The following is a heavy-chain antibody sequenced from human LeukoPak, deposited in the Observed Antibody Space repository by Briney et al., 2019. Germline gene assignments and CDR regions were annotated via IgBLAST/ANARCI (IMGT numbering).Heavy chain of an antibody. CDR3: ASARLGSGLEGAFDI. J-gene: IGHJ3*02. CDR1: GGSISSYY. D-gene: IGHD6-25*01. CDR2: IYASGSI. Sequence: SETLSLTCTVSGGSISSYYWSWIRQPAGKGLEWIGRIYASGSINYNPSLKSRVTISVDTSKNQFSLKLSSVTAADTAVYYCASARLGSGLEGAFDIWGQGTMVTVSS. V-gene: IGHV4-4*07.